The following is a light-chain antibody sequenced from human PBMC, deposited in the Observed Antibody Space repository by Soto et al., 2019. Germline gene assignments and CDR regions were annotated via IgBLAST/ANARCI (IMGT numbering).Light chain of an antibody. J-gene: IGLJ1*01. CDR3: SSYTDSSNYV. CDR1: SSDFATYNY. Sequence: QSALTQPASVSGSPGQSITISCTGTSSDFATYNYVSWYQQQPGKAPKLMIYQVNNRPSGVSNRFSGSSSGNTASLTISGLQAEDEADYYCSSYTDSSNYVFATGTKLTGL. V-gene: IGLV2-14*01. CDR2: QVN.